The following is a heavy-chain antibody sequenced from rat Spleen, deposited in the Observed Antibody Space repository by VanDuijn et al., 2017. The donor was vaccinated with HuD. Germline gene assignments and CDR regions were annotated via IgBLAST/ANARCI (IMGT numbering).Heavy chain of an antibody. J-gene: IGHJ3*01. CDR2: ISNTGGST. CDR1: GFTFSNYD. CDR3: TRSEMTTISPGDY. D-gene: IGHD1-10*01. Sequence: EVQLVESGGGLVQPGRSLKLSCAASGFTFSNYDMAWVRQAPGKGLEWITSISNTGGSTFYPDSVKGRFTISRDNAKNTLYLQMNSLRSEDTATYYCTRSEMTTISPGDYWGQGTLVTVSS. V-gene: IGHV5-31*01.